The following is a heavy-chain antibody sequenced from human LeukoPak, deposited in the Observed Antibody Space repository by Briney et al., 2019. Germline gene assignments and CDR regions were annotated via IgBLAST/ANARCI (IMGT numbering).Heavy chain of an antibody. CDR1: GLTFSSYA. Sequence: GGSLRLSCAASGLTFSSYAMTWIRQAPGKGLEWVSSVGGSAEYTYYADSVKGRFTISRDNSGNTLSLQMNSLRAEDTAIYYCAKGYGSAALGMDVWGQGTTVTVSS. CDR2: VGGSAEYT. V-gene: IGHV3-23*01. CDR3: AKGYGSAALGMDV. D-gene: IGHD3-10*01. J-gene: IGHJ6*02.